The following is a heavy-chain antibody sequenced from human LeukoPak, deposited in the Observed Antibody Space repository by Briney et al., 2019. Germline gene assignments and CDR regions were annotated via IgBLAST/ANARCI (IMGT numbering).Heavy chain of an antibody. V-gene: IGHV1-69*05. Sequence: ASVKVSCKASGGTISSYAISWVRQAPGQGLEWMGGIIPIFGTANYAQKFQGRVTITTDESTSTAYMELSSLRSEDTAVYYCARADYQYCSSTSCYTRPYYYYYMDVWGKGTTVTVSS. CDR2: IIPIFGTA. CDR1: GGTISSYA. D-gene: IGHD2-2*02. J-gene: IGHJ6*03. CDR3: ARADYQYCSSTSCYTRPYYYYYMDV.